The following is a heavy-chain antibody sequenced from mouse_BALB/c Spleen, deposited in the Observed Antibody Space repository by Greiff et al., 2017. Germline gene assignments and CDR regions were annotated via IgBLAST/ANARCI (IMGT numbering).Heavy chain of an antibody. D-gene: IGHD4-1*01. J-gene: IGHJ4*01. CDR1: GFSLTSYG. Sequence: VKLMESGPGLVAPSQSLSITCTVSGFSLTSYGVHWVRQPPGKGLEWLGVIWAGGSTNYNSALMSRLSISKDNSKSQVFLKMNSLQTDDTAMYYCARNSDWDPMDYWGQGTSVTVSS. CDR3: ARNSDWDPMDY. V-gene: IGHV2-9*02. CDR2: IWAGGST.